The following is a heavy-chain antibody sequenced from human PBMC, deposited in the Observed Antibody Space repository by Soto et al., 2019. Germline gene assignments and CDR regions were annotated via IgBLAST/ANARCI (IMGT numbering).Heavy chain of an antibody. CDR3: AHTGATDSGYSSSLYSHQKYWYFDL. J-gene: IGHJ2*01. CDR2: IYWDDDK. D-gene: IGHD6-13*01. V-gene: IGHV2-5*02. Sequence: QITLKESGPTLVKPTQTLTLTCTFSGFSLSTSGVGVGWIRQPPGKALEWLALIYWDDDKRYSPSLKSRLTITKDTYKNQVVLTMTNMDPVDTATYYCAHTGATDSGYSSSLYSHQKYWYFDLWGRGTLVTVSS. CDR1: GFSLSTSGVG.